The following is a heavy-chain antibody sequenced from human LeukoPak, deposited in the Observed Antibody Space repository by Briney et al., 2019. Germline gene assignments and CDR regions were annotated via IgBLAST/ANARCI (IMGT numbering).Heavy chain of an antibody. Sequence: ASVKVSCKASGYTFTSYGISWVRQAPGQGLEWMGWISAYNGNTNYAQKLQGRVTMTTDTSTSTAYMELRSLRSDDTAVYYCARGLRYYDSSGYYSDFDYWGQGTLVTVSS. D-gene: IGHD3-22*01. CDR1: GYTFTSYG. CDR3: ARGLRYYDSSGYYSDFDY. V-gene: IGHV1-18*01. CDR2: ISAYNGNT. J-gene: IGHJ4*02.